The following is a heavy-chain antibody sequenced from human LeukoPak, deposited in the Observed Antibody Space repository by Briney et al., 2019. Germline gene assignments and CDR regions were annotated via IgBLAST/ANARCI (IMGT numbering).Heavy chain of an antibody. CDR3: ARGVTYCSTTSCYTLDY. CDR2: INPNSGGT. Sequence: ASVKVSCKASGYTFSGYYMHWVRQAPGQGLEWMGWINPNSGGTNYAQKFQGRVTMTRDTSISTAYMELSRLRSEDTAVYYCARGVTYCSTTSCYTLDYWGQGTLVTVSS. CDR1: GYTFSGYY. J-gene: IGHJ4*02. V-gene: IGHV1-2*02. D-gene: IGHD2-2*02.